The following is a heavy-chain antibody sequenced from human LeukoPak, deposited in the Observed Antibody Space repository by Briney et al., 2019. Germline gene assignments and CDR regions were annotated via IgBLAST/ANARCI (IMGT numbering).Heavy chain of an antibody. CDR2: INPSGGST. J-gene: IGHJ4*02. V-gene: IGHV1-46*01. Sequence: ASVKVSCKASGYTFTSYYMHWVRQAPGQGLEWMGIINPSGGSTSYAQKFQGRVTMTRDTSTSTVYMELSSLRSEDTAVYYCARGSHYYDSSGYWGFDYWGQGTLVTVSS. CDR1: GYTFTSYY. D-gene: IGHD3-22*01. CDR3: ARGSHYYDSSGYWGFDY.